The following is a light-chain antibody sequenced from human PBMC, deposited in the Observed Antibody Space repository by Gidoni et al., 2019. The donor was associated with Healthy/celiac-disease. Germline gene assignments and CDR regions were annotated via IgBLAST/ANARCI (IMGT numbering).Light chain of an antibody. J-gene: IGLJ2*01. V-gene: IGLV2-14*03. CDR3: SSYTSSTTLE. CDR1: SNDVGGYNH. Sequence: QSALTQPASVSGSPGQSITISCSGTSNDVGGYNHVSWYQQHPGKAPKLMIYEVSDRPSGVSNRFSGSKSGNTASLTITGLQAEDEADYYCSSYTSSTTLEFGGGTKLTVL. CDR2: EVS.